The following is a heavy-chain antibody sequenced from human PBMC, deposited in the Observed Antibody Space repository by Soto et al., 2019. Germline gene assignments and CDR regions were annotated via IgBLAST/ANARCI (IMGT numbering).Heavy chain of an antibody. V-gene: IGHV4-4*02. J-gene: IGHJ6*02. D-gene: IGHD3-10*01. CDR1: GGSISSSNW. Sequence: SEPLSLTCAVSGGSISSSNWWSWVRQPPGKGLEWIGEIYHSGSTNYNPSLKSRVTISVDKSKNQFSLKLSSVTAADTAVYYCARDSRYGSGSYFRYYYGMDVWGQGTTVTVSS. CDR3: ARDSRYGSGSYFRYYYGMDV. CDR2: IYHSGST.